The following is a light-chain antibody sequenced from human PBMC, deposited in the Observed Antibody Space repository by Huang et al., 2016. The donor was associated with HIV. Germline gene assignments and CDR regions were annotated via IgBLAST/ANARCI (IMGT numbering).Light chain of an antibody. CDR2: GAS. V-gene: IGKV3-15*01. J-gene: IGKJ1*01. CDR3: QQYNNWPWT. CDR1: QSVSSN. Sequence: EKVMTQSPATLSVSPGERATLSCRASQSVSSNLAWYQQKPGQAPRLRRYGASTRATGIPARVSGSGSGTEFTLTISSLQSEDFAVYYCQQYNNWPWTFGQGTKVEIK.